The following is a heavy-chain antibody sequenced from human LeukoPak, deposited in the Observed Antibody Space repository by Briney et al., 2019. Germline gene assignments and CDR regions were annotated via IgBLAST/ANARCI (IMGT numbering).Heavy chain of an antibody. D-gene: IGHD2-8*01. V-gene: IGHV1-18*01. Sequence: ASVKVSCKASGYIFTSYGITWVRQAPGQGLEWMGWISTYNGDTNYAQNLQGRVTMTTDTSTSTAYMELSRLRSDDTAVYYCARDLGYCTNGVCYYSGYWGQGTLVTVSS. CDR2: ISTYNGDT. J-gene: IGHJ4*02. CDR3: ARDLGYCTNGVCYYSGY. CDR1: GYIFTSYG.